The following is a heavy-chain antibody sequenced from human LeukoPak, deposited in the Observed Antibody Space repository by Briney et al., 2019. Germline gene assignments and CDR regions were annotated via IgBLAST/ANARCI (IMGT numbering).Heavy chain of an antibody. CDR2: INWNGDST. Sequence: GGSLRLSCAASGFTFDDYGMTWVRQAPGKGLEWISDINWNGDSTGYADSVKGRFTISRDNAKNSLYLQMSSLRAEDTALYYCARREPTYQNYYYFYYMDVWGKGTTVTVSS. J-gene: IGHJ6*03. D-gene: IGHD1-14*01. V-gene: IGHV3-20*04. CDR1: GFTFDDYG. CDR3: ARREPTYQNYYYFYYMDV.